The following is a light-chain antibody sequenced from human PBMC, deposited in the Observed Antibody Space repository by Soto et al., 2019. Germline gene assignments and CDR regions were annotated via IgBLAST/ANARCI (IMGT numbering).Light chain of an antibody. CDR1: SSNIGNNY. Sequence: QAVLTQPPSVSAAPGQRVTISCSGSSSNIGNNYVSWYQQLPGTAPKLLIYDNNKRPSGIPHRFSGSKSGTSATLGITGLETGDAADYYCGTWDSRLSYVFGTGTKLTVL. V-gene: IGLV1-51*01. CDR2: DNN. J-gene: IGLJ1*01. CDR3: GTWDSRLSYV.